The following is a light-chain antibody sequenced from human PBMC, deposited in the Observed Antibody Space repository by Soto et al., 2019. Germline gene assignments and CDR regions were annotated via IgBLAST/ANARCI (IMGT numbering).Light chain of an antibody. CDR3: MQGTHWPKT. V-gene: IGKV2-30*02. CDR2: DVS. J-gene: IGKJ1*01. Sequence: DVVMTQSPLSLPVSLGQPASISCRSSQGLVHGDGNTYLNWFQQRPGQSPRRLIYDVSNRDSGVPDRFSGSVSGTEFTLKISRVEAEDVGVYFCMQGTHWPKTFGQGTKVEIK. CDR1: QGLVHGDGNTY.